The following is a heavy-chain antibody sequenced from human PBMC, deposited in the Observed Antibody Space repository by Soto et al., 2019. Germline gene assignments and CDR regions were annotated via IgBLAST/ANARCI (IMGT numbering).Heavy chain of an antibody. D-gene: IGHD3-22*01. Sequence: GSLRLSCAASGFTFSSYWMSWVRQAPGKGLVWVANINQDGSEKSYVDSVKGRFTISRDNAKNSLYVQMTSLRVEDTAVYYCARGTYFDDSSGYFDYWGQG. CDR1: GFTFSSYW. CDR2: INQDGSEK. V-gene: IGHV3-7*01. J-gene: IGHJ4*02. CDR3: ARGTYFDDSSGYFDY.